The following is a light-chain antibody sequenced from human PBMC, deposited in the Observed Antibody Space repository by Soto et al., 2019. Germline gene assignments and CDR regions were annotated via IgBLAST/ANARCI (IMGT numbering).Light chain of an antibody. CDR1: RNDVGSFR. Sequence: QSVLTQPASVSGSPGQSITISCTGTRNDVGSFRVSWYQQYLGQAPKLILYEADKRPSGISNRFSGSKSGDTASLTISGLQAEDEADYFCCSYAGSSTFVFGTGTKVTVL. J-gene: IGLJ1*01. CDR2: EAD. V-gene: IGLV2-23*01. CDR3: CSYAGSSTFV.